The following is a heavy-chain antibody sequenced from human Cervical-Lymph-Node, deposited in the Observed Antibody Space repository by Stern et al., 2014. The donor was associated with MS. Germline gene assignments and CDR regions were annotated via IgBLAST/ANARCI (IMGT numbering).Heavy chain of an antibody. D-gene: IGHD4-11*01. V-gene: IGHV3-21*06. J-gene: IGHJ1*01. CDR1: GFTFRSYT. Sequence: EVQLVESGGGLVKPGGSLRLSCGGSGFTFRSYTMNWVRQAPGKGLEWLSFISRSSNDIYYADSVKGRFTISRDDAKNSLYLQMSSLRADDTAVYYCAKGATPTTHSPGDWGQGTLVTISS. CDR3: AKGATPTTHSPGD. CDR2: ISRSSNDI.